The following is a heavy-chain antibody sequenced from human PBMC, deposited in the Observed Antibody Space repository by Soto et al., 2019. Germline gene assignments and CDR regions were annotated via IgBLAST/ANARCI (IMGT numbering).Heavy chain of an antibody. CDR3: ARQLAHSNYFVAKNSYSYGMDV. D-gene: IGHD4-4*01. CDR2: IYPGDSET. CDR1: GYIFNNYW. V-gene: IGHV5-51*01. Sequence: DVQLVQSGAEVKKPGESLKISCKGSGYIFNNYWIVWVRQMPGQGLEWMGIIYPGDSETRYSPSFQGHVSISADKSVTPAYLQWSRLRASDTAIYYCARQLAHSNYFVAKNSYSYGMDVWGQGTTVTVSS. J-gene: IGHJ6*02.